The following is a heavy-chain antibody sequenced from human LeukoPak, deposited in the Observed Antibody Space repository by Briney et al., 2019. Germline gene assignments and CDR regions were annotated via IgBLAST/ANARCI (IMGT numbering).Heavy chain of an antibody. V-gene: IGHV4-39*07. CDR1: GGSISSSSYY. J-gene: IGHJ5*02. CDR3: AELAAAGTLSWFDP. Sequence: SETLSLTCTVSGGSISSSSYYWGWIRQPPGTGLEWIGSIYYSGSTYYNPSLKSRVTISVDTSKNQFSLKLSSVTAADTAVYYCAELAAAGTLSWFDPWGQGTLVTVSS. D-gene: IGHD6-13*01. CDR2: IYYSGST.